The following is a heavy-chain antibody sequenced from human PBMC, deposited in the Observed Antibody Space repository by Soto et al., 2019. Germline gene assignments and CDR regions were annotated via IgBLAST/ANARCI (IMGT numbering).Heavy chain of an antibody. D-gene: IGHD2-2*01. CDR3: ARSLPGYCISTSCEGWFDP. Sequence: QITLKESGPTLVKPTQTLTLTCTFSGFSLSTSGVGVGWIRQPPGKALEWLALIYWDDDKRYSPSLKSRLTITKDTSKNQVVLTMTNIDAVDTATYYCARSLPGYCISTSCEGWFDPWGQGTLVTVSS. CDR2: IYWDDDK. J-gene: IGHJ5*02. V-gene: IGHV2-5*02. CDR1: GFSLSTSGVG.